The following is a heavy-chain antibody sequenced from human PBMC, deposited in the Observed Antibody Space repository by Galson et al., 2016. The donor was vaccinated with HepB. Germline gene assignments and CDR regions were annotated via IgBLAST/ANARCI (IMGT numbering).Heavy chain of an antibody. CDR1: GFAFSTYA. J-gene: IGHJ6*02. V-gene: IGHV3-30-3*01. CDR2: ISFDGSNK. CDR3: ARSKGYYYYAMDV. Sequence: SLRLSCAASGFAFSTYAMSWVRQDSGKGLEWVAGISFDGSNKYYADSVKGRFTISRDNSKNTLYLQMNSLRPEDTAVHYCARSKGYYYYAMDVWGQGTTVTVSS.